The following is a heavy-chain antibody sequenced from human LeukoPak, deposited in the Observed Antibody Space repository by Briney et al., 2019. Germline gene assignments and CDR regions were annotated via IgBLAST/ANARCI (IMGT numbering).Heavy chain of an antibody. D-gene: IGHD3-3*01. CDR2: IWYDGNNK. CDR1: GFTFSSYG. Sequence: GGSLRLSCAASGFTFSSYGMHWVRQAPGKGLEWVAVIWYDGNNKYYADSVKGRFTISRDNSKNTLYLQMNSLRAEDTAVYYCARDSYITIFGVVTYYYYGMDVWGQGTTVTVSS. CDR3: ARDSYITIFGVVTYYYYGMDV. V-gene: IGHV3-33*01. J-gene: IGHJ6*02.